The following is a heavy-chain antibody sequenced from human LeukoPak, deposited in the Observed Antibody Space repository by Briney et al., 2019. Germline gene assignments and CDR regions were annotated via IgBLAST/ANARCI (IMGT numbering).Heavy chain of an antibody. V-gene: IGHV1-2*02. Sequence: ASVKVSCKASGYTFTGYYMHWVRQAPGQGLEWMGWINPNTGGTNYAQNFQGRVTMTRDTSITTAYMELSRLRSDDTAVYYCVPTNNWAYYFDYWGQGTLVTVSS. J-gene: IGHJ4*02. D-gene: IGHD1-1*01. CDR2: INPNTGGT. CDR3: VPTNNWAYYFDY. CDR1: GYTFTGYY.